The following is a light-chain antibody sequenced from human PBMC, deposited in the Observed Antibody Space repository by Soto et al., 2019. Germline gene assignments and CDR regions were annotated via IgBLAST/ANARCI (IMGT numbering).Light chain of an antibody. V-gene: IGKV3-20*01. CDR1: QSVCSRC. CDR2: GAS. J-gene: IGKJ1*01. Sequence: EIVLTQSPGTLSLSPGERVTLSCRASQSVCSRCLAWYQQKPGQSPRLLIYGASSRATGIPHRFSGSGSGTDFTLTISRLEPEDFAVYYCQHYGTTPLTFGQGTKVRIK. CDR3: QHYGTTPLT.